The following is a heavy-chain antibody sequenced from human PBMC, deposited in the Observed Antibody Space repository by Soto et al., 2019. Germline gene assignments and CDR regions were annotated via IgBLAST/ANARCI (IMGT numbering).Heavy chain of an antibody. D-gene: IGHD2-21*02. Sequence: VGSLRLSCAASGFTFSSYWMHWVRQAPGKGLVWVSRINSDGSSTSYADSVKGRFTISRDNAKNTLYLQMNSLRAEDTAVYYCARRAAYCGGDCYPYWGQGTLVTVSS. CDR1: GFTFSSYW. CDR3: ARRAAYCGGDCYPY. J-gene: IGHJ4*02. V-gene: IGHV3-74*01. CDR2: INSDGSST.